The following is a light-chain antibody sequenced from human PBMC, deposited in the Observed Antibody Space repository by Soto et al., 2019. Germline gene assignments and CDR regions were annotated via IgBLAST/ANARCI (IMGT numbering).Light chain of an antibody. CDR2: LGS. V-gene: IGKV2-28*01. CDR3: MQPLQSWT. Sequence: EIVMTQSPLSLPFSPGEPSSISCRSNQSLLHTNGYNYLDWYLQKPGQSPQLLIYLGSNRASGVPDRFSGSGSGTDFTLKISRVEAEDVGVYYCMQPLQSWTFGQGTKVDIK. CDR1: QSLLHTNGYNY. J-gene: IGKJ1*01.